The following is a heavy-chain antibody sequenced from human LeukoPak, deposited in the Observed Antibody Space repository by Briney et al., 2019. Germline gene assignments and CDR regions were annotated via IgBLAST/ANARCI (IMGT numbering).Heavy chain of an antibody. Sequence: SETLSLTCTVSGGSISGYYWSWLRQPPGKGPEWIGDILYSGRSTYNPSLKSRATISVDTSKNQFSLKLISVTAADTAVYYCARHSPGGSRMDSWGQGTLITVSS. CDR1: GGSISGYY. D-gene: IGHD3-16*01. CDR3: ARHSPGGSRMDS. J-gene: IGHJ4*02. CDR2: ILYSGRS. V-gene: IGHV4-59*08.